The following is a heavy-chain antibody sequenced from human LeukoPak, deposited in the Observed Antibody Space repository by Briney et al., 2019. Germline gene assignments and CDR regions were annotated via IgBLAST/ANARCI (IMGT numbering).Heavy chain of an antibody. D-gene: IGHD3-10*01. Sequence: GGSLRLSCAASGFTFSRFPMHWVRQAPGKGLEWVAVISYDGSEKFYADSVKGRFTISRDTPKNTLYMQMNSLRAEDTAVYYCARDYYDSGNWFDPWGQGTLVTVSS. CDR2: ISYDGSEK. J-gene: IGHJ5*02. CDR1: GFTFSRFP. V-gene: IGHV3-30-3*01. CDR3: ARDYYDSGNWFDP.